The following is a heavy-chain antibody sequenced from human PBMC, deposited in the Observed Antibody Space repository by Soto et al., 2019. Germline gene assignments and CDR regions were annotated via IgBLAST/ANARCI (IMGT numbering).Heavy chain of an antibody. V-gene: IGHV1-18*01. CDR3: AREGSRPYYYYGMDV. CDR2: ISTHNGDT. D-gene: IGHD2-15*01. Sequence: QVQLVQSGGEVKKPGASVKVSCKTSGYSFTTYGISWVRQAPGQGLEWIGWISTHNGDTEFAQNFQGRVTMTTDTSTNTAYMELRSLRSDDTAVYYCAREGSRPYYYYGMDVWGPGTTVTVSS. CDR1: GYSFTTYG. J-gene: IGHJ6*02.